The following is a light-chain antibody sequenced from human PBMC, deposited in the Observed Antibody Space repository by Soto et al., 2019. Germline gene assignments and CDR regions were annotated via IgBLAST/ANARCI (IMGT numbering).Light chain of an antibody. CDR3: QQYGASPFT. CDR2: GAS. V-gene: IGKV3-20*01. CDR1: RHVYINA. J-gene: IGKJ3*01. Sequence: VVLTQSPATLSLSPGEPATLSCTASRHVYINALAWYQQKPGRTPTLLIYGASTRATGIPDRFSATGSGTDFSLTISSVEPEDFAVYSCQQYGASPFTFGPGTRVEI.